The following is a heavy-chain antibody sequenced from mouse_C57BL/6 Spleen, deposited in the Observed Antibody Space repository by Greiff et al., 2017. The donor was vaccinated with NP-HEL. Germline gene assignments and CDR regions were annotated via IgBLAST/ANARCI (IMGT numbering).Heavy chain of an antibody. CDR1: GFTFSSYA. V-gene: IGHV5-4*03. Sequence: DVKLVESGGGLVKPGGSLKLSCAASGFTFSSYAMSWVRQTPEKRLEWVATISDGGSYTYYPDNVKGRFTISRDNAKNNLYLQMSHLKSEDTAMYYCARAYYDYDPAWFAYWGQGTLVTVSA. CDR2: ISDGGSYT. D-gene: IGHD2-4*01. J-gene: IGHJ3*01. CDR3: ARAYYDYDPAWFAY.